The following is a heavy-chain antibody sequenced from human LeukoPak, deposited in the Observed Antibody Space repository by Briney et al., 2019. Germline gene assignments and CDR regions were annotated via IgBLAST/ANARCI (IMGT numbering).Heavy chain of an antibody. CDR1: GFTFSDYY. D-gene: IGHD3-22*01. CDR2: ISSSGSTI. J-gene: IGHJ4*02. V-gene: IGHV3-11*01. CDR3: ARGARDYDSSGYYS. Sequence: GGSLRLSCAASGFTFSDYYMSWIRQAPGKGLEWVSYISSSGSTICYADSVKGRFTISRDNAKNSLYLQMNSLRAEDTAVYYCARGARDYDSSGYYSWGQGTLVTVSS.